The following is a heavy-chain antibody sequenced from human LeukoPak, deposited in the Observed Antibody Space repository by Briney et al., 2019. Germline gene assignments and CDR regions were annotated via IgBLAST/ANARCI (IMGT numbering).Heavy chain of an antibody. CDR2: FDPEDGET. V-gene: IGHV1-24*01. D-gene: IGHD1-1*01. CDR1: GYTLSEFS. CDR3: VASSPQNWKAHDY. J-gene: IGHJ4*02. Sequence: ASVKVSCKVSGYTLSEFSMHWVRQAPGKGLEWMGGFDPEDGETIYAQKFQGRVSMTEDTSTDTAYMELSSPRSEDTAVYYCVASSPQNWKAHDYWGQGTLVTVSS.